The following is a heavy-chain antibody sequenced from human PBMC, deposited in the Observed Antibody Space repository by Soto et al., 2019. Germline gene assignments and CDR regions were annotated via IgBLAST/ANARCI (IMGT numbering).Heavy chain of an antibody. CDR2: IIPILGIA. D-gene: IGHD6-19*01. CDR3: AGRSIAVAGGLFDAFEI. Sequence: ASVKVSCKASGGTFSSYTISWVRQAPGQGLEWMGRIIPILGIANYAQKFQGRVTITADKSTSTAYMELSSLRSEDTAVYYCAGRSIAVAGGLFDAFEIWGQGTMVTVSS. CDR1: GGTFSSYT. V-gene: IGHV1-69*02. J-gene: IGHJ3*02.